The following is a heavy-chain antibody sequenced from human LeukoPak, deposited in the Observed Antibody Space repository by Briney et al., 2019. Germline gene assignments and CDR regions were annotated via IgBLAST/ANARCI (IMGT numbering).Heavy chain of an antibody. Sequence: KPSETLSLTCTVSGGSISSSSYSWGWIRQPPGKGLEWIGSIYYSGSTHYTPSLKSRVTMSVDTSKNQFSLKLSSVTAADTAVYYCARAAVTTSRYFQHWGQGTLVTVSS. CDR3: ARAAVTTSRYFQH. D-gene: IGHD4-17*01. CDR2: IYYSGST. V-gene: IGHV4-39*07. J-gene: IGHJ1*01. CDR1: GGSISSSSYS.